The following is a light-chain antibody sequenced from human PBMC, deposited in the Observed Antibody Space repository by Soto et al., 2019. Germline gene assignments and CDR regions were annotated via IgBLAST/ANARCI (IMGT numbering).Light chain of an antibody. J-gene: IGKJ1*01. Sequence: ERVMPQSPYTLSLTPGRRAPLSCRASQSVSSNLAWYQQKPGQAPRLLIYGASTRATGIPARFSGSGSGTEFTLTISSLQSEDFAVYYCQQYNNWPPATFGQGTKVDI. CDR3: QQYNNWPPAT. CDR2: GAS. CDR1: QSVSSN. V-gene: IGKV3-15*01.